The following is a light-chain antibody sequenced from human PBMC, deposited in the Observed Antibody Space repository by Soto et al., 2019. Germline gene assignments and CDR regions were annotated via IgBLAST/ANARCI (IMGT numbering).Light chain of an antibody. CDR3: CSYAGNKTVV. V-gene: IGLV2-11*01. CDR1: SSDVGGYIY. CDR2: DVS. Sequence: QSALTQPRSVSGAPGQSVTISCTGTSSDVGGYIYVSWYQQYPAKAPKVMIYDVSRRPSGVPDRFSGSKSGNTASLTISGRQAEDEAVYYCCSYAGNKTVVFGGGTKVTVL. J-gene: IGLJ3*02.